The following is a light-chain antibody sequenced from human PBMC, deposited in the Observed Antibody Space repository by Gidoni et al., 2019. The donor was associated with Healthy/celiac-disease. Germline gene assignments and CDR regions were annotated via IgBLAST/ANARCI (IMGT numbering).Light chain of an antibody. J-gene: IGKJ2*01. CDR2: GAS. V-gene: IGKV3-20*01. CDR1: QSGSSSY. CDR3: QQYGSSPRYT. Sequence: EIVLPQSPGPLSLSPGERATLYCRASQSGSSSYLAWYQQKPGQAPRLLIYGASSSATGIPDRFSGSGSGTDFTLTISRLEPEDFAVYYCQQYGSSPRYTFGQGTKLEIK.